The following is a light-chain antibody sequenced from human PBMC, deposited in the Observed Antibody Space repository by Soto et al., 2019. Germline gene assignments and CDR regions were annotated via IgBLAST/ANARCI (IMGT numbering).Light chain of an antibody. CDR2: EVS. CDR3: KQYFGAWT. Sequence: DFQLTQSPSTLSASVGDRVTITCRASQSLSGWLAWYQQKPGKAPKLLIYEVSTLETGVPSRFSGSGSGTEFTLTINSLQPDDSATYYCKQYFGAWTFGQGTKVEI. CDR1: QSLSGW. V-gene: IGKV1-5*03. J-gene: IGKJ1*01.